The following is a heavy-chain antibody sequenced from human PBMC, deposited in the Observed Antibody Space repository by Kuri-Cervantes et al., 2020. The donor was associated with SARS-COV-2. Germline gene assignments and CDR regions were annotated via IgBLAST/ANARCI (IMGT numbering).Heavy chain of an antibody. CDR2: ISYDGSNK. Sequence: GGSLRLSCAASGFTFSSYGMHWVRQAPGKGLEWVAVISYDGSNKDYADSVKGRFTISRDNSKNTLYLQMNSLRAEDTAVYYCARDRGVDYCSSTSCPSGPFGPFDPWGQGTRVTVSS. J-gene: IGHJ5*02. CDR1: GFTFSSYG. CDR3: ARDRGVDYCSSTSCPSGPFGPFDP. V-gene: IGHV3-30*03. D-gene: IGHD2-2*01.